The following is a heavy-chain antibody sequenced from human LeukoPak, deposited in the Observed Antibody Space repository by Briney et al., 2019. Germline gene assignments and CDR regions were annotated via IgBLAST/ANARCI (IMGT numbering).Heavy chain of an antibody. CDR1: GGSLSSSSYY. CDR2: IYYSGST. Sequence: SETLSLTCTVSGGSLSSSSYYWGWIRQPPGKGLEWIGSIYYSGSTYYNPSLKSQVTISVDTSKNQFSLKLSSVTAADTAVYYCARAYSSSSGHDYWGQGTLVTVSS. V-gene: IGHV4-39*01. CDR3: ARAYSSSSGHDY. D-gene: IGHD6-6*01. J-gene: IGHJ4*02.